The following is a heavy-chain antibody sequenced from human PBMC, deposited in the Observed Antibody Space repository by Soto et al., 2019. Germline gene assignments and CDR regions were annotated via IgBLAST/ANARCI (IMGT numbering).Heavy chain of an antibody. J-gene: IGHJ6*02. D-gene: IGHD3-10*01. CDR2: ISSSSSYI. CDR3: ARDVVRYGSGSFLC. CDR1: GFTFSSYS. V-gene: IGHV3-21*01. Sequence: EVQLVESGGGLVKPGGSLRLSCAASGFTFSSYSMNWVRQAPGKGLEWVSSISSSSSYIYYADSVKGRFTISRDNAKNSLYLQMNSLRAEDTAVYYCARDVVRYGSGSFLCWGQGTTVTVSS.